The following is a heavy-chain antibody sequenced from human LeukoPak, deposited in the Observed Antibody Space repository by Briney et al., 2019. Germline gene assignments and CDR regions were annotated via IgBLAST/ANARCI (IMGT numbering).Heavy chain of an antibody. V-gene: IGHV4-61*02. J-gene: IGHJ3*02. CDR2: IYTSGGT. Sequence: PSETLSLTCTVSGGSISSTSYYWSWIRQPAGKGLEWIGRIYTSGGTNYNPSLKSRVTISLDTSKNQFSLRLSSVTAADTAMYYCAREVIGDAFDIWGRGTMATVSS. CDR3: AREVIGDAFDI. CDR1: GGSISSTSYY.